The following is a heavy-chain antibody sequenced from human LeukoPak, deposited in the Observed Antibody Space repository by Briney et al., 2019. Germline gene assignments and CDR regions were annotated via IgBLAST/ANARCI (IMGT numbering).Heavy chain of an antibody. V-gene: IGHV4-38-2*01. D-gene: IGHD5-18*01. CDR1: GYSISSGYY. CDR2: IYHSGST. CDR3: ARVDTAMVMSDY. Sequence: SETLSPTCAVSGYSISSGYYWGWIRQPPGKGLEWIGSIYHSGSTYYNPSLKSRVTISVDTSKNQFSLKLSSVTAADTAVYYCARVDTAMVMSDYWGQGTLVTVSS. J-gene: IGHJ4*02.